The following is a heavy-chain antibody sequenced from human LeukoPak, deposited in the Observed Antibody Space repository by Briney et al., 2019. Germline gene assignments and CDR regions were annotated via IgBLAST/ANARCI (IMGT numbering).Heavy chain of an antibody. D-gene: IGHD3-22*01. V-gene: IGHV3-21*01. CDR3: AREGDSSGYYYYGY. Sequence: GGPLRLSCAASGFTFSSYSMNWVRQAPGKGLEWVSSISSSSSYIYYADSVKGRFTISRDNAKNSLYLQMNSLRAEDTAVYYCAREGDSSGYYYYGYWGQGTLVTVSS. CDR1: GFTFSSYS. CDR2: ISSSSSYI. J-gene: IGHJ4*02.